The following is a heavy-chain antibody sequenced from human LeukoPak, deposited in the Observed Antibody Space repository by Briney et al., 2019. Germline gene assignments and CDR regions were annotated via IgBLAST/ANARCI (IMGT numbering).Heavy chain of an antibody. CDR3: ERGSRNYYYYYIDL. Sequence: GASVEVSCKASGYTFTSYYMHWVRQAPGQGLEWMGIINPSGGSTSYAQKFQGRVTMTRNTSISTAYMELSSLRAEDTAVYYCERGSRNYYYYYIDLWGKGTPVTISS. CDR2: INPSGGST. D-gene: IGHD2-2*01. V-gene: IGHV1-46*01. J-gene: IGHJ6*03. CDR1: GYTFTSYY.